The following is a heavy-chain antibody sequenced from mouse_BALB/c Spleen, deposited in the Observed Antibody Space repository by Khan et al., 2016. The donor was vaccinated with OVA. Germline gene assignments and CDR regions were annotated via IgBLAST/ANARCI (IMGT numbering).Heavy chain of an antibody. CDR1: GYTFTSYT. CDR2: INPSNNYT. V-gene: IGHV1-4*01. J-gene: IGHJ3*01. Sequence: VHLVESGAELARPGASVKMSCKASGYTFTSYTIHWVRQRPGQAPEWIGHINPSNNYTNYNQNFKDKATLIVDKSSSTAYMQLSSLTSEDSAVYYGVREGAYHRSDGWFAYWGQGTLVTVSA. CDR3: VREGAYHRSDGWFAY. D-gene: IGHD2-14*01.